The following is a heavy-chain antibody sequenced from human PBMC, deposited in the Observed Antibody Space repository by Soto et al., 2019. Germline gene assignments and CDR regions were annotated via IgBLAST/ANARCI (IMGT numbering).Heavy chain of an antibody. V-gene: IGHV3-23*01. Sequence: EVQLLESGGGLVQPGGSLTLTCIVSGFTSGKYAMSWVRQAPGKGLEWVSEIGGGGEYTNYADSVRGRFTMSRDNSKNTLDLHMSSLKVEDTAVYYCANDEVAANVRADAFDIWGQGTVVTVSS. CDR1: GFTSGKYA. J-gene: IGHJ3*02. CDR2: IGGGGEYT. D-gene: IGHD2-15*01. CDR3: ANDEVAANVRADAFDI.